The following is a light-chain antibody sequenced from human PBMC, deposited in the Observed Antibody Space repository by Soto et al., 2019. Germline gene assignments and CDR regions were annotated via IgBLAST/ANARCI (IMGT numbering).Light chain of an antibody. CDR1: SSDVGGYNY. CDR3: SSYVGTNSYV. CDR2: EVS. J-gene: IGLJ1*01. Sequence: QSALTQPPSASGSPGQSVTISCTGTSSDVGGYNYVSWYQQHPGKAPKLMIYEVSKRPSGVPDRFSGSKSGNTASLTVSGLQAEDEADYYCSSYVGTNSYVFGTGTRSPS. V-gene: IGLV2-8*01.